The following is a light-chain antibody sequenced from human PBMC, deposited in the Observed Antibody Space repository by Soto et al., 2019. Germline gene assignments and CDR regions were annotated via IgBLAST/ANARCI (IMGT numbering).Light chain of an antibody. CDR3: QKYNSAPYT. CDR2: AAS. CDR1: QGISNY. V-gene: IGKV1-27*01. Sequence: DIQMTQSPSSLSASVGDRVTITCRASQGISNYLAWYQQKTGKVPKLLIYAASTLKTGVPSRFSGSGSGTDFTLTISRLQPEDVATYYCQKYNSAPYTFGQGTKLEIK. J-gene: IGKJ2*01.